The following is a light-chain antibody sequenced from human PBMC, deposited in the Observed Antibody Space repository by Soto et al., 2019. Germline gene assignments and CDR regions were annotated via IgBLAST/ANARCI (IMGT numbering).Light chain of an antibody. CDR3: QQYNNWPRT. CDR2: GAS. J-gene: IGKJ4*01. CDR1: QSISIT. Sequence: ERVMTQSPATLSVSPGERATLSCRASQSISITLAWYQQKPGQAPRLLIYGASTRATDIPARFSGSGSGTEFTLTISGLQSEDFAVYYCQQYNNWPRTFGGGTKVEI. V-gene: IGKV3-15*01.